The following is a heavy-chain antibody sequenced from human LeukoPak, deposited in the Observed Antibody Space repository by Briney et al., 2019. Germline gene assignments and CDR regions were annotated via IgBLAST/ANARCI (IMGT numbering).Heavy chain of an antibody. CDR2: IKSDGSRE. D-gene: IGHD1-26*01. V-gene: IGHV3-33*06. Sequence: PGRSLTLSCAVSGFTFNSPDIHWVRQAPGKGLEWVATIKSDGSREYFADSVKGRFTISRDNSKNTLYLQMNSLRAEDTAVYYCAKDLSGGSLYYFDYWGQGTLVTVSS. CDR1: GFTFNSPD. J-gene: IGHJ4*02. CDR3: AKDLSGGSLYYFDY.